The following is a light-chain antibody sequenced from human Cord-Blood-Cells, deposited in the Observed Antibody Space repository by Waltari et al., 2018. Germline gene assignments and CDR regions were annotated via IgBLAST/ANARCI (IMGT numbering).Light chain of an antibody. CDR1: QSISSW. J-gene: IGKJ4*01. CDR3: QQYKS. CDR2: DAS. Sequence: DIQMTQSPSTLSASVGDRVTITCRASQSISSWLVWYQQKPGKAPKLLIYDASSLESGVPSRFSGSGSGTEFTLTISSLQPDDFATYYCQQYKSFGGGTKVEIK. V-gene: IGKV1-5*01.